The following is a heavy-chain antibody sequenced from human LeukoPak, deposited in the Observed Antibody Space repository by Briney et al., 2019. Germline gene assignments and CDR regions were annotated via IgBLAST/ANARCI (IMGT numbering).Heavy chain of an antibody. CDR2: IWSDASDK. J-gene: IGHJ4*02. Sequence: GGSLRLSCSASGFTCSHYGMHWVRQAPGTGLEWVAFIWSDASDKYYANSVKGRFTISRDNFKNSLYLQMNSLRADDTAVYYCAKDAQRGFDYSNSLDYWGQGTRVTVSS. D-gene: IGHD4-11*01. CDR3: AKDAQRGFDYSNSLDY. V-gene: IGHV3-30*02. CDR1: GFTCSHYG.